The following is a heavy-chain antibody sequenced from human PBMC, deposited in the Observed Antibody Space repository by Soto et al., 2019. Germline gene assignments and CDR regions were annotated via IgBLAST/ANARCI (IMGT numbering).Heavy chain of an antibody. V-gene: IGHV4-34*01. CDR2: INHSGST. CDR1: GGSFSGYY. CDR3: ARGGEIVVVPAAMLNYFDY. Sequence: QVQLQQWGAGLLKPSETLSLTCAVYGGSFSGYYWSWIRQPPGKGLEWIGEINHSGSTNYNPSLKGRATISVDTSKNQCSLKLSSVNAADTAVYYCARGGEIVVVPAAMLNYFDYWGQGSLVTVAS. D-gene: IGHD2-2*01. J-gene: IGHJ4*02.